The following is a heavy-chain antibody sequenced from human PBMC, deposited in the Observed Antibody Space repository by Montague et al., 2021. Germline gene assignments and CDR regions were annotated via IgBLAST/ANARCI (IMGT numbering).Heavy chain of an antibody. Sequence: SETLSLTCTVSGGSISSDYWSWIRQPPGKGLEWIGCIRYNGSTNYNPSLKIRISMSLYTAKNQISLKLNSVTAAATAVYYCASGETARIAAAVTSQCWDYYSHDMDVWGEGTTVTVSS. CDR2: IRYNGST. J-gene: IGHJ6*03. V-gene: IGHV4-59*01. CDR3: ASGETARIAAAVTSQCWDYYSHDMDV. D-gene: IGHD6-13*01. CDR1: GGSISSDY.